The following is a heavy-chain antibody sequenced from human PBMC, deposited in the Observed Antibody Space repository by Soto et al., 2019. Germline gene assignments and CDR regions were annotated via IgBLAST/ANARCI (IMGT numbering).Heavy chain of an antibody. V-gene: IGHV1-18*01. D-gene: IGHD3-22*01. CDR2: ISAYNGNT. J-gene: IGHJ3*02. CDR1: GSTFTSYG. Sequence: ASVKVSCKASGSTFTSYGISWVRQAPGQGLEWMGWISAYNGNTNYAQKLQVRVTMTTDTSTSTAYMELRSLRSDDTAVYYCASGGSYYYDSSGSAFDIWGQGTMVTVSS. CDR3: ASGGSYYYDSSGSAFDI.